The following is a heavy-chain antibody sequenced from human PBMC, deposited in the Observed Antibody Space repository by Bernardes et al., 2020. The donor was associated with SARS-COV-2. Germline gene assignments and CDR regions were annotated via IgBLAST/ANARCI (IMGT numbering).Heavy chain of an antibody. CDR2: TSHRGST. CDR1: GGSIRGYY. Sequence: SEPLPLTCIVSGGSIRGYYWSWMRLPPGKGLEWIDYTSHRGSTKYSPSLESRVTISVDTSKNQFSLRLTSVTAADTAIYFCARTLGMTGPDYWGQGTLVTVSS. V-gene: IGHV4-59*08. CDR3: ARTLGMTGPDY. D-gene: IGHD3-9*01. J-gene: IGHJ4*02.